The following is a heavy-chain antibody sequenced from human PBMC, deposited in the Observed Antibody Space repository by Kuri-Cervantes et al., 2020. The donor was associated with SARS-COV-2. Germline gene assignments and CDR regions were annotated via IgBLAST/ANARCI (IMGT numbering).Heavy chain of an antibody. D-gene: IGHD4-11*01. CDR2: IDWDDDK. V-gene: IGHV2-70*11. J-gene: IGHJ4*02. CDR3: VRIRAATVIADY. Sequence: SWIRPPPGKALEWLARIDWDDDKYYKTSLNTRLSISKDASKDQVVLTMTNMDPVDTATYYCVRIRAATVIADYWGQGTLVTVSS.